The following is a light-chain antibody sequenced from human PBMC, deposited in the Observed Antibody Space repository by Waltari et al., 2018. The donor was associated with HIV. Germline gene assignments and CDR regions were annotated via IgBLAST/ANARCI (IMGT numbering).Light chain of an antibody. V-gene: IGLV1-44*01. Sequence: QSVLTQPPSASGTPGQRVTISCSGSRLNLRSNTGNWYQQLPGTAPKLLIDSNKQRPSGVPDRFSCSKSGTSASLAISGLQSEDEADYYCAAWDDSLNGVVFGGGTKLTVL. CDR3: AAWDDSLNGVV. J-gene: IGLJ2*01. CDR2: SNK. CDR1: RLNLRSNT.